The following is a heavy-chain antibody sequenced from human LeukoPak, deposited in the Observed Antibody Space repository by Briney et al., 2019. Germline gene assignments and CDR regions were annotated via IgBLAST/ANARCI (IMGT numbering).Heavy chain of an antibody. J-gene: IGHJ4*02. CDR2: INPNSGGT. Sequence: ASVKVSCKASGCTFTGYYMHWVRQAPGQGLEWMGWINPNSGGTNYAQKFQGRVTMTRDTSISTAYMELSRLRSDDTAVYYCARVARGIAVAGTGVDYWGQGTLVTVSS. V-gene: IGHV1-2*02. CDR1: GCTFTGYY. D-gene: IGHD6-19*01. CDR3: ARVARGIAVAGTGVDY.